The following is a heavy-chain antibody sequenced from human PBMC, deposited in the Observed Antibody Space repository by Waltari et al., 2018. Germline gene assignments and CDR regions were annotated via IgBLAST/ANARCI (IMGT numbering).Heavy chain of an antibody. Sequence: QVHLVESGGGVVPPGGPLRLSCAASGFIFSRCDMHWVRQARDMGVVLLKLVGSDGSKKFSADSGEDRFASPRGNFKNALLLRMNGLGAEDTAIYYCAAEISFLSPASCGRGVLVTVSS. CDR3: AAEISFLSPAS. CDR1: GFIFSRCD. D-gene: IGHD3-3*02. CDR2: VGSDGSKK. J-gene: IGHJ5*02. V-gene: IGHV3-30*02.